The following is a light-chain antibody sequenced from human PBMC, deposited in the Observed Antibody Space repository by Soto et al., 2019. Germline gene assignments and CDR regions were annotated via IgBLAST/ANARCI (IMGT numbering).Light chain of an antibody. CDR2: KAS. J-gene: IGKJ1*01. Sequence: DIQMTQSPSTLSASVGDRVTITCRASQSISSWLAWYQQKPGKAPKLLIHKASSLESGVPSRFSGSGSGTEFTLTISSLQPDDFANYYCQQYNSYSRTFGQGTKVEIK. CDR1: QSISSW. V-gene: IGKV1-5*03. CDR3: QQYNSYSRT.